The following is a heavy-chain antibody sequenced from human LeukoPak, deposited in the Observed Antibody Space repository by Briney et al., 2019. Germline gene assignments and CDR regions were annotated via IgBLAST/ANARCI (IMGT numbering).Heavy chain of an antibody. J-gene: IGHJ4*02. Sequence: PGGSLRLSCAASAFSLNTYNMNWVRRAPGKGLQFVSSISYTGTYIYYADSVKGRFTISRDNAQSSVYLQMNSLRAEDTAVYYCARASSFDYWGQGTLVTVSS. CDR3: ARASSFDY. CDR1: AFSLNTYN. CDR2: ISYTGTYI. V-gene: IGHV3-21*04. D-gene: IGHD6-13*01.